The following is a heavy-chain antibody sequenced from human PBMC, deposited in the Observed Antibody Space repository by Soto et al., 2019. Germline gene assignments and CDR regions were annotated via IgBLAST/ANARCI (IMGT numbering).Heavy chain of an antibody. CDR3: AKTGRMVYAIDYYYGMDV. CDR2: ISYDGSNK. CDR1: GFTFSSYG. V-gene: IGHV3-30*18. D-gene: IGHD2-8*01. J-gene: IGHJ6*02. Sequence: PGGSLRLSCAASGFTFSSYGMHWVRQAPGKGLEWVAVISYDGSNKYYADSVKGRFTISRDNSKNTLYLQMNSLRAEDTAVYYCAKTGRMVYAIDYYYGMDVWGQGTTVTVSS.